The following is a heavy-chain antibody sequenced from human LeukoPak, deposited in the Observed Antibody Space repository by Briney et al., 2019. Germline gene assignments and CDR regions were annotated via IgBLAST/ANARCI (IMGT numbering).Heavy chain of an antibody. CDR1: GFTFSNYA. J-gene: IGHJ4*02. CDR2: ISGSGDTT. D-gene: IGHD3-9*01. Sequence: GGSLRLSCAASGFTFSNYAMSWVRQAPGKGLEWVSFISGSGDTTYYADSVKSQFTISRDKARNILFLHMNTLRAEDTATYYCAKLRVYQYFDWRISEYYFDYWGQGTLVTVSS. V-gene: IGHV3-23*01. CDR3: AKLRVYQYFDWRISEYYFDY.